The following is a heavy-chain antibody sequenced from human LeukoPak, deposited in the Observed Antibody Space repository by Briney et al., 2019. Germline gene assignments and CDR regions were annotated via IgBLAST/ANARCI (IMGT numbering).Heavy chain of an antibody. D-gene: IGHD3-10*01. CDR2: IYYSGST. CDR3: ARSYYYGSGVLGY. J-gene: IGHJ4*02. Sequence: SETLTLACTVSGGSISSYYWSWIRQPPGKGLEWIGYIYYSGSTNYNPSLKSRVTISVDTSKNQFSLKLSSVTAADTAVYYCARSYYYGSGVLGYWGQGTLVTVSS. V-gene: IGHV4-59*01. CDR1: GGSISSYY.